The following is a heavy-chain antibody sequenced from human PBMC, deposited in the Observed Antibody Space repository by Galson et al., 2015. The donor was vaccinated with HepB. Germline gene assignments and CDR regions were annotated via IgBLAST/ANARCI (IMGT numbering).Heavy chain of an antibody. CDR3: AKVGLWFGELYDYFDY. Sequence: SLRLSCAASGFTFSSYGMHWVRQAPGKGLEWVAVISYDGSNKYYADSVKGRFTISRDNSKNTLYLQMNSLRAEDTAVYYCAKVGLWFGELYDYFDYWGQGTLVTVSS. J-gene: IGHJ4*02. CDR1: GFTFSSYG. D-gene: IGHD3-10*01. V-gene: IGHV3-30*18. CDR2: ISYDGSNK.